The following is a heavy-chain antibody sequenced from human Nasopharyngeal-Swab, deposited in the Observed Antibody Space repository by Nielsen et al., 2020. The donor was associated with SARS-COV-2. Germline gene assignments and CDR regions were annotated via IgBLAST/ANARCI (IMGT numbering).Heavy chain of an antibody. CDR2: ISGSGDST. J-gene: IGHJ4*02. Sequence: GESLKISCAASGFTFSSYAMSWVRQAPGKGLEWVSAISGSGDSTYYADSVKGRFTISRDNSKNTLYLQMNSLRAEDTAVYYCAKDYGQGYDSSRYFDYWGQGTLVTVSS. V-gene: IGHV3-23*01. D-gene: IGHD3-22*01. CDR3: AKDYGQGYDSSRYFDY. CDR1: GFTFSSYA.